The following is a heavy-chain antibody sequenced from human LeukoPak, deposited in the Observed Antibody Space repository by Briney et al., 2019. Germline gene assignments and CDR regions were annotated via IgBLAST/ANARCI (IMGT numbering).Heavy chain of an antibody. CDR1: GGSISRYY. CDR3: ARTQGIASTWGYLWFDP. V-gene: IGHV4-59*01. J-gene: IGHJ5*02. CDR2: IHYSGST. D-gene: IGHD6-13*01. Sequence: SETLSLTCSVSGGSISRYYWSWIRQPPGKGLEWIGYIHYSGSTNYNSSLRSRVTISLDTSMNQFSLKLRSVTAADTAVYFCARTQGIASTWGYLWFDPWGQGTLVTVSS.